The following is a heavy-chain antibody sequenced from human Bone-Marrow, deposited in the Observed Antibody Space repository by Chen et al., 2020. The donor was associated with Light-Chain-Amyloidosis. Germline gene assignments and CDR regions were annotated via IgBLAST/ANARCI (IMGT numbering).Heavy chain of an antibody. CDR1: GLTLSNAW. CDR3: TNEHSGSHDF. J-gene: IGHJ4*02. Sequence: EVQLVESGGGLVEPGGSLRLSCAASGLTLSNAWVNWVRQSPGKGLEWVGLIKSKSRGGTIDYAAPVKGRFTISRDDSKNTVFLQMNSLKSEDTAVYYCTNEHSGSHDFWGQGTLVTVSP. V-gene: IGHV3-15*01. D-gene: IGHD1-26*01. CDR2: IKSKSRGGTI.